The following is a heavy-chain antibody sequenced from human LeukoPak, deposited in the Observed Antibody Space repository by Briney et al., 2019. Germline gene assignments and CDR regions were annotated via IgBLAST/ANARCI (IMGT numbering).Heavy chain of an antibody. CDR3: ARDRRDGYRRQWGRGLAFDI. D-gene: IGHD5-24*01. CDR2: IVSISGYI. J-gene: IGHJ3*02. Sequence: GGSLRLSCAASGFTFGSYAMSWVRQAPGKGLGWVSSIVSISGYIYYAGSVKGRFTISRDNAKNSLYLQMNSLRAEDTAVYYCARDRRDGYRRQWGRGLAFDIWGQGTMVTVSS. CDR1: GFTFGSYA. V-gene: IGHV3-21*01.